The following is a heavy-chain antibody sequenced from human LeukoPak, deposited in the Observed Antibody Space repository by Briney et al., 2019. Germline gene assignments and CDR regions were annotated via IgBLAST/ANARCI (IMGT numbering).Heavy chain of an antibody. CDR2: IYTSETT. CDR3: SKPPPTHNYLDY. Sequence: SETLSLTCTAAGGFISSYYWSWVRQPAGKGLEWIGRIYTSETTNYNPSLKSRVTMSVDTSRNQFSLKLSSVTAADAAVYYCSKPPPTHNYLDYWGQGTLVTVSS. J-gene: IGHJ4*02. CDR1: GGFISSYY. D-gene: IGHD1-14*01. V-gene: IGHV4-4*07.